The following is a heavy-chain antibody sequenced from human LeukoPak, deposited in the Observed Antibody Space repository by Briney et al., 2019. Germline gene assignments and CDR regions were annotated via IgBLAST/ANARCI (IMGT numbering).Heavy chain of an antibody. CDR1: GYSISSGYY. CDR3: ARGRFAELLFDI. D-gene: IGHD3-10*01. Sequence: PSETLSLTCTVAGYSISSGYYWGWLRQSPGKGLEWIASIYHTGETHYHPSLKSRVSISVDTSNNQFSLGSTSATAADTAMYYCARGRFAELLFDIWGQGTLVTVSS. J-gene: IGHJ4*02. CDR2: IYHTGET. V-gene: IGHV4-38-2*02.